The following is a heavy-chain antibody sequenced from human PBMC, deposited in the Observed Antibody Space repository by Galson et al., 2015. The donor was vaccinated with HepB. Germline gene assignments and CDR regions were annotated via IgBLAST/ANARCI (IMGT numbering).Heavy chain of an antibody. V-gene: IGHV1-3*01. Sequence: SVKVSCKASGYTFTTYAMHWVRQAPGQRLEWMGWINAGNGNTKYSQKFQGRVTITRDTSASSAHMELSSLRSEDTAVYYCAREAVTHMFDYWGQGTLVTVSS. CDR3: AREAVTHMFDY. J-gene: IGHJ4*02. D-gene: IGHD4-17*01. CDR1: GYTFTTYA. CDR2: INAGNGNT.